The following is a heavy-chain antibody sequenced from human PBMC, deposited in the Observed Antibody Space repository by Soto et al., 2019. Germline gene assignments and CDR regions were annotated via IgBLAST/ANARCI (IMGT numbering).Heavy chain of an antibody. CDR2: IIPILGIA. Sequence: QVQLVQSGAEVKKPGSSVKVSCKASGGTFSSYTISWVRQAPGQGLEWMGRIIPILGIANYAQKFQGRVTITAAKSTSTAYMELSSLRSEDTAVYYCARKASHDAFDIWGQGTMGTVSS. CDR3: ARKASHDAFDI. J-gene: IGHJ3*02. V-gene: IGHV1-69*02. CDR1: GGTFSSYT.